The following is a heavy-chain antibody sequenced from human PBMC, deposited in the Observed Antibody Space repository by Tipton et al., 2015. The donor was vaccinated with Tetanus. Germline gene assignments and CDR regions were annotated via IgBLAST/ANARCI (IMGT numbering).Heavy chain of an antibody. CDR1: GFTFSSYS. Sequence: SLRLSCAASGFTFSSYSMNWVRQAPGKGLEWVSFISSSSSYIYNADSVKGRFTISRDNAKNSLYLQMNSLRAEDTAVYYCARESGGYDHYYYYGMDVRGQGTTITVSS. D-gene: IGHD5-12*01. V-gene: IGHV3-21*01. CDR2: ISSSSSYI. CDR3: ARESGGYDHYYYYGMDV. J-gene: IGHJ6*02.